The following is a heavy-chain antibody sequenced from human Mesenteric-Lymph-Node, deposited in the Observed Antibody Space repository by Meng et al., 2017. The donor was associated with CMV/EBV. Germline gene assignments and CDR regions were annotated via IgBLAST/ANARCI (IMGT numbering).Heavy chain of an antibody. J-gene: IGHJ6*02. CDR2: IYYSGST. Sequence: GSLRLSCTVSGGSISSYYWSWIRQPPGKGLEWIGYIYYSGSTNYNPSLKSRVTISVDTSKNQFSLKLSSVTAADTAVYYCARAKEGTDTYYYYYGMDVWGQGTTVTVSS. D-gene: IGHD3/OR15-3a*01. V-gene: IGHV4-59*01. CDR3: ARAKEGTDTYYYYYGMDV. CDR1: GGSISSYY.